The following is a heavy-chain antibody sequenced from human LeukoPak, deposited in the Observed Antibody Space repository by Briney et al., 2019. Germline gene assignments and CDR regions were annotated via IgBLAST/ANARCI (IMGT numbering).Heavy chain of an antibody. D-gene: IGHD3-10*01. V-gene: IGHV3-23*01. J-gene: IGHJ4*02. CDR1: GFTISTYG. CDR3: AKSVYHSGNY. Sequence: PWGSLRLSCAASGFTISTYGMSWVRQAPGKGLEWVSSISGGTTYYADSVKGRFTISRDNSKNTVSLQMNSLRAEDTAVYYCAKSVYHSGNYWGQGTLVTVSS. CDR2: ISGGTT.